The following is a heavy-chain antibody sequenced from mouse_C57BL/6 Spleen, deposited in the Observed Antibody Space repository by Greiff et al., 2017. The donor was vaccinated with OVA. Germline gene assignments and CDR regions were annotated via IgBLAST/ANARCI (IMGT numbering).Heavy chain of an antibody. CDR2: INPSTGGT. V-gene: IGHV1-42*01. D-gene: IGHD2-5*01. CDR3: ARKSNYPYYYAMDY. J-gene: IGHJ4*01. CDR1: GYSFTGYY. Sequence: VQLQQSGPELVKPGASVKISCKASGYSFTGYYMNWVKQSPEKSLEWIGEINPSTGGTTYNQKFKAKATLTVDKSSSTAYMQLKSLTSEYSAVYYCARKSNYPYYYAMDYWGQGTSVTVSS.